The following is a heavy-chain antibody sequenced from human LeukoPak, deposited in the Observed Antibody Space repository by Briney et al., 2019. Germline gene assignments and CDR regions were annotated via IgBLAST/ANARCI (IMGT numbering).Heavy chain of an antibody. J-gene: IGHJ4*02. D-gene: IGHD6-13*01. CDR1: GFTFSSYW. Sequence: PGGSLRLSCAASGFTFSSYWMSWVRQAPGKGLEWVANIKHDGSEKYYVDSVKGRFTISRDNGKNSLYLQMNSLRAEDTAVYFCARDGSNPYFDYWGQGSLVTVSS. CDR3: ARDGSNPYFDY. V-gene: IGHV3-7*01. CDR2: IKHDGSEK.